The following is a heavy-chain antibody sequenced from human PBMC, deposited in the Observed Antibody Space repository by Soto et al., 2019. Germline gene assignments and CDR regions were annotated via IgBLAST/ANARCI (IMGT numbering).Heavy chain of an antibody. J-gene: IGHJ4*02. CDR3: ARDLAAGLVDY. V-gene: IGHV1-18*01. Sequence: QVQLVQSGAEMKKPGASVKVSCKASGYTFTSYGISWVRQAPGQGLEWMGWISAYNGNTNYAQMLQVSVTMTTDTSTSTAYMELRSLKCDDTAVYDCARDLAAGLVDYWGQGTLVTVSS. CDR2: ISAYNGNT. D-gene: IGHD6-19*01. CDR1: GYTFTSYG.